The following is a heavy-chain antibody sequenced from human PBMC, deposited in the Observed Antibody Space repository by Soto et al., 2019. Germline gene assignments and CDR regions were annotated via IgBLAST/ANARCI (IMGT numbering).Heavy chain of an antibody. CDR1: GFTFSSYD. J-gene: IGHJ2*01. V-gene: IGHV3-13*01. CDR2: IGTAGDT. D-gene: IGHD4-17*01. CDR3: DRVMSYGDRGGVVNWYFDL. Sequence: DVQLVESGGGWVQPGGALSLSCAASGFTFSSYDLHWVRQATGKGLEWVSAIGTAGDTYYPGSVKGRFTISRENAKNSLYLQMNSLSGGDTAVYYCDRVMSYGDRGGVVNWYFDLWGRGTLVNVSS.